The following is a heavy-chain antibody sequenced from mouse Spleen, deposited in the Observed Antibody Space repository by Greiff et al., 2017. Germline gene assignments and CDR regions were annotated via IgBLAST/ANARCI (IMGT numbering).Heavy chain of an antibody. CDR2: FHPYNDDT. J-gene: IGHJ1*01. D-gene: IGHD1-1*02. Sequence: LVESGAELVKPGASVKMSCKASGYTFTTYPIEWMKQNHGKSLEWIGNFHPYNDDTKYNEKFKGKATLTVEKSSSTVYLELSRLTSDDSAVYYCARSYGLYWYFDVWGAGTTVTVSS. CDR3: ARSYGLYWYFDV. V-gene: IGHV1-47*01. CDR1: GYTFTTYP.